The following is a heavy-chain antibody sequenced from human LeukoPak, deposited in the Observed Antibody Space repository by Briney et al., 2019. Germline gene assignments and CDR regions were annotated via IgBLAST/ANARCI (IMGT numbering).Heavy chain of an antibody. J-gene: IGHJ4*02. Sequence: ASVKVSCKASGYTFTSYDINWVRQATGQGLEWMGWMNPNSGNTGYAQKFQGRVTITADKSTSTAYMELSSLRSEDTAVYYCAKEMATITSRRGHYWGQGTLVTVSS. V-gene: IGHV1-8*01. CDR2: MNPNSGNT. CDR3: AKEMATITSRRGHY. D-gene: IGHD5-24*01. CDR1: GYTFTSYD.